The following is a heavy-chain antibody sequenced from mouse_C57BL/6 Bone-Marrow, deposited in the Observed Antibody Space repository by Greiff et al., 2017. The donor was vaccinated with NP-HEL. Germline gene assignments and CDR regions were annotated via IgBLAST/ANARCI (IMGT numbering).Heavy chain of an antibody. J-gene: IGHJ4*01. D-gene: IGHD1-3*01. CDR3: ANSYAMDY. Sequence: EVHLVESGGGLVQPGGSLKLSCAASGFTFSDYYMYWVRQTPEKRLEWVAYISNGGGSTYYPDTVKGRFTISRDNAKNTLYLQMSRLKSEDTAMYYCANSYAMDYWGQGTSVTVSS. CDR2: ISNGGGST. V-gene: IGHV5-12*01. CDR1: GFTFSDYY.